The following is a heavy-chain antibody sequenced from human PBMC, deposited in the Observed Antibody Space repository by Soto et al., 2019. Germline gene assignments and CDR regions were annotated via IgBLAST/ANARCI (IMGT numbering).Heavy chain of an antibody. CDR3: ARDPTLYDSSGYPPGIDY. D-gene: IGHD3-22*01. CDR1: GFTFSSYA. CDR2: ISYDGSNK. Sequence: GGSLRLSCAASGFTFSSYAMHWVRQAPGKGLEWVAVISYDGSNKYYADSVKGRFTISRDNSKNTLYLQMNSLRAEDTAVYYCARDPTLYDSSGYPPGIDYWGQGTLVTVSS. J-gene: IGHJ4*02. V-gene: IGHV3-30-3*01.